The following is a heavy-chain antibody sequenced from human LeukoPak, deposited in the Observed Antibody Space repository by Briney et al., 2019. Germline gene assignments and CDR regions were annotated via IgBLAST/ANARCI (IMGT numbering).Heavy chain of an antibody. CDR3: ASLYCSSTSCQYYYYYYMDV. V-gene: IGHV4-39*07. J-gene: IGHJ6*03. CDR1: GGSMRRTSYY. D-gene: IGHD2-2*01. CDR2: IYYSGST. Sequence: PSETLSLTCSVSGGSMRRTSYYWGWIRQPPGKGLEWIGSIYYSGSTYYNPSLKSRVTISLDTSKNQFSLKLSSVTAADTAVYYCASLYCSSTSCQYYYYYYMDVWGKGTTVTVSS.